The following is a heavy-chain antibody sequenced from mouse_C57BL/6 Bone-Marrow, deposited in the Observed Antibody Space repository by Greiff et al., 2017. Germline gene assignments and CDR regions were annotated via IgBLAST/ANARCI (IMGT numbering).Heavy chain of an antibody. V-gene: IGHV1-4*01. J-gene: IGHJ2*01. D-gene: IGHD2-3*01. Sequence: LVESGAELARPGASVKMSCKASGYTFTSYTMHWVKQRPGQGLEWIGYINPSSGYTKYNQKFKDKATLTADKSSSTAYMQLSSLTSEDSAVYYCAKNEGWLQYYFDYWGQGTTLTVSS. CDR3: AKNEGWLQYYFDY. CDR2: INPSSGYT. CDR1: GYTFTSYT.